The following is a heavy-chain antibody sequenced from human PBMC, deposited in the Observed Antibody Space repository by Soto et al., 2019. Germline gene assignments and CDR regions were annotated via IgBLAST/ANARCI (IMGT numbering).Heavy chain of an antibody. V-gene: IGHV4-31*03. Sequence: PSETLSLTCTVSGGSISSGGYYWSWTRQHPGKGLEWIGYIYYSGSTYYNPSLKSRVTISVDTSKNQFSLKLSSVTAADTAVYYCASLWFGELLNPYAFDIWGQGTMVTVSS. CDR1: GGSISSGGYY. CDR3: ASLWFGELLNPYAFDI. J-gene: IGHJ3*02. D-gene: IGHD3-10*01. CDR2: IYYSGST.